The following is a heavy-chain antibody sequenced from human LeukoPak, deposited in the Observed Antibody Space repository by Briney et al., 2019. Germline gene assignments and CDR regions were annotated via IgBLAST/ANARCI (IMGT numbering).Heavy chain of an antibody. CDR1: GFTFSSYA. Sequence: GGSLRLSCAASGFTFSSYAMHWVRQAPGKGLEWVAVISYDGSNKYYADSVKGRFTISRDNSKNTLYLQMDSLRVEDTAVYYCTRGGRPKGAAEAFDFWGLGTMVTVSS. CDR3: TRGGRPKGAAEAFDF. CDR2: ISYDGSNK. D-gene: IGHD6-13*01. V-gene: IGHV3-30-3*01. J-gene: IGHJ3*01.